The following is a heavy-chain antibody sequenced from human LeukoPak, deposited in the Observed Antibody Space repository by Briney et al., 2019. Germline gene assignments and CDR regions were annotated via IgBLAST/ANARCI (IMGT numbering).Heavy chain of an antibody. V-gene: IGHV3-74*01. CDR2: INSDGSST. CDR1: GFTFSSYW. J-gene: IGHJ5*02. Sequence: GSLRLSCAASGFTFSSYWMHWVRQAPGKGLVWVSRINSDGSSTSYADSVKGRFTISRDNAKNTLYLQLNGLRAEDTAVYYCARSLVVGATYPYHWGQGTLVTVSS. D-gene: IGHD1-26*01. CDR3: ARSLVVGATYPYH.